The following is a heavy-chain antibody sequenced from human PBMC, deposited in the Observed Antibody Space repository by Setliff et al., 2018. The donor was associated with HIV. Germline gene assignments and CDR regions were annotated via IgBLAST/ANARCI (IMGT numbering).Heavy chain of an antibody. J-gene: IGHJ3*01. V-gene: IGHV4-30-4*02. CDR2: VYYSGST. CDR3: WGHDALDF. CDR1: GDSISNANFY. Sequence: SETLSLTCTVSGDSISNANFYWTWIRQHPGKGLEWIGYVYYSGSTYYNPSLKSRITISVDASKNQFSLKVSSVYYCAKDRLDYWGHDALDFWGQGTMVTVSS. D-gene: IGHD3-10*01.